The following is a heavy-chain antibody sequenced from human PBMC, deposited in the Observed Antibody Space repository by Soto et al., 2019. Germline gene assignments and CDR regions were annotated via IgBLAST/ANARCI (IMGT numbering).Heavy chain of an antibody. CDR2: ISYDGSNK. D-gene: IGHD3-22*01. CDR3: SKVDPPRRELEDVSSGYYYVGEDY. J-gene: IGHJ4*02. Sequence: QVQLVESGGGVVQPGRSLRLSCAASGFTFSSYGMHWVRQAPGKGLEWVAVISYDGSNKYYADSVKGRFTISRDNSKNTLYLQMNSLRADDTAVYYCSKVDPPRRELEDVSSGYYYVGEDYWGQGTLVTVSS. V-gene: IGHV3-30*18. CDR1: GFTFSSYG.